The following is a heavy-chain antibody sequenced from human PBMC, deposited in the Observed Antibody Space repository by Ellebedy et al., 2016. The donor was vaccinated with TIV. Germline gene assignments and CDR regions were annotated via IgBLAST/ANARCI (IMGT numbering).Heavy chain of an antibody. CDR3: ARAPGRALTAYYKRDYGMDV. V-gene: IGHV4-34*01. CDR2: INHSGST. Sequence: MPSETLSLTCAVYGGSFSGNCWSWIRQPPGKGLEWIGEINHSGSTNYNPSLKSRVTISVDTSKNQFSLKLSSATAADTAVYYCARAPGRALTAYYKRDYGMDVWGQGTTVIVSS. CDR1: GGSFSGNC. J-gene: IGHJ6*02. D-gene: IGHD3-9*01.